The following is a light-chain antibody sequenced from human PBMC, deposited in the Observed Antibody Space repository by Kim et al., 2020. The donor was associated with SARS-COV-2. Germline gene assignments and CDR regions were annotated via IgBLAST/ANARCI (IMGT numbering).Light chain of an antibody. CDR2: NNN. Sequence: RVTISCSGSNSNIGTNAITWYQQLPATAPKLLIYNNNQRPSGVPDRFSGSKSGTSATLAISGLQSEDEADYYCAAWDDSLNGSWVFGGGTKVTVL. CDR1: NSNIGTNA. J-gene: IGLJ3*02. CDR3: AAWDDSLNGSWV. V-gene: IGLV1-44*01.